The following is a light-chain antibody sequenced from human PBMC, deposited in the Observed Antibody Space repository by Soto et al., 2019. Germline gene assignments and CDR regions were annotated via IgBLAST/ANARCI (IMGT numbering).Light chain of an antibody. CDR2: GAS. CDR1: QSVGSD. Sequence: VMTQSPAALSVSPGERATLSCRASQSVGSDLAWYQQKPGQAPRLLIYGASTRATGIPVRFSGSGSGTEFTLSISSLQSEDFAVYYCQQYDDWPLTFGGGTKVEIK. V-gene: IGKV3-15*01. CDR3: QQYDDWPLT. J-gene: IGKJ4*01.